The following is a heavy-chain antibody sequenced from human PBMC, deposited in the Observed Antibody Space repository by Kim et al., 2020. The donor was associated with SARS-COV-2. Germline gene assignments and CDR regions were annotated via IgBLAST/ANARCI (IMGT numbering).Heavy chain of an antibody. CDR3: ARGVHCSSTSCYRYYDFWSGIYYMYV. CDR1: GGSFSGYY. J-gene: IGHJ6*03. Sequence: SETLSLTCAVYGGSFSGYYWSWIRQPPGKGLEWIGEINHSGSTNYNPSLKSRVTISVDTSKNQFSLKLSSVTAADTAVYYCARGVHCSSTSCYRYYDFWSGIYYMYVWGKGTTVTVSS. V-gene: IGHV4-34*01. D-gene: IGHD2-2*02. CDR2: INHSGST.